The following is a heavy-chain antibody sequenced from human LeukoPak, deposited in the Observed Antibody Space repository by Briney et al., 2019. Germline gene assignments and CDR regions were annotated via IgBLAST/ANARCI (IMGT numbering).Heavy chain of an antibody. Sequence: PGGSLRLSCAASGFTFSSYAMHWVRQAPVKGLEYVSAISSNGGSTYYANSVKGRFTISRGNSKNTLYLQMGSLRAEDMAVYYCTRGTELSRVHLDYWGQGTLVTVSS. CDR3: TRGTELSRVHLDY. CDR2: ISSNGGST. V-gene: IGHV3-64*01. J-gene: IGHJ4*02. D-gene: IGHD1-1*01. CDR1: GFTFSSYA.